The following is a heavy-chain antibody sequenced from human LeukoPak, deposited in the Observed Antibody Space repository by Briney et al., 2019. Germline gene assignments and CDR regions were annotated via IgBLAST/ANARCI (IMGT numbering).Heavy chain of an antibody. CDR1: GGSISSYY. CDR3: ARGGALEYQLEWDWFDP. D-gene: IGHD2-2*01. J-gene: IGHJ5*02. CDR2: IYYSGST. Sequence: SETLSLTCTVSGGSISSYYWSWIRQPPGKGLEWIGYIYYSGSTNYNPSLKSRVTISVDTSKNQFSLKLSSVTAADTAVYYCARGGALEYQLEWDWFDPWGQGTLVTVSS. V-gene: IGHV4-59*01.